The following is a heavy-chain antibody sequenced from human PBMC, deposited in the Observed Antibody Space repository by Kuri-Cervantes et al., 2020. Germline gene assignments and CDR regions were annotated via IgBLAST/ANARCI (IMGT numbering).Heavy chain of an antibody. CDR1: GFTFSSYG. CDR2: IWYDGSNK. Sequence: GESLKISCAAFGFTFSSYGMHWVRQAPGKGLEWVAVIWYDGSNKYYANSVKGRFTISRDNSKNTLYLQMNSLRAEDTAVYYCARDWPDYYYYYGMDVWGQGTTVTVSS. CDR3: ARDWPDYYYYYGMDV. V-gene: IGHV3-33*01. J-gene: IGHJ6*02.